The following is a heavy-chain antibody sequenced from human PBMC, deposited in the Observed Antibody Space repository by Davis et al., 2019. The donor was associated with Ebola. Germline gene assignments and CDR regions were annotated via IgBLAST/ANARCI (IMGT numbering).Heavy chain of an antibody. J-gene: IGHJ4*02. Sequence: GESLKISCAASGFTFSSTYAMSWVRQVPGKGLEWVSTISGSGVTTHYADSVKGRFTISRDNSKNTLYLQVNSLRAEDTAVYYCARPGGGYESQLDYWGQGTLVTVSS. V-gene: IGHV3-23*01. CDR1: GFTFSSTYA. D-gene: IGHD5-12*01. CDR3: ARPGGGYESQLDY. CDR2: ISGSGVTT.